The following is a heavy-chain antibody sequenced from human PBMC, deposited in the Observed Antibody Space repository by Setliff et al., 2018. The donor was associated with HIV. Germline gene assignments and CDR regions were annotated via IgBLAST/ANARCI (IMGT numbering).Heavy chain of an antibody. Sequence: ASVKVSCKASGYTFTRYFMHCVRQAPGQGLEWLGMINPSSGSTTYAQKFQGRVTMTRDTSTSTVYMDLSSLRSEDTAVYYCARPGIAAADYYFDYWGQGALVTVSS. J-gene: IGHJ4*02. V-gene: IGHV1-46*01. CDR1: GYTFTRYF. D-gene: IGHD6-13*01. CDR3: ARPGIAAADYYFDY. CDR2: INPSSGST.